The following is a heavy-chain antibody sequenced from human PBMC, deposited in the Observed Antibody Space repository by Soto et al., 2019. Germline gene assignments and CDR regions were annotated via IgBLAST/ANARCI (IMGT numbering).Heavy chain of an antibody. J-gene: IGHJ6*03. CDR2: IYYTGNT. CDR3: ARQDGYMDV. CDR1: GGSMSTGGYY. V-gene: IGHV4-31*03. D-gene: IGHD2-15*01. Sequence: PSETLSLTCTVSGGSMSTGGYYWSWVRQHPGKGLEWIGYIYYTGNTYYNPSLKSRVAISVDTSKSQFSLKLSSVTAADTAVYYCARQDGYMDVWGQGTTVTVSS.